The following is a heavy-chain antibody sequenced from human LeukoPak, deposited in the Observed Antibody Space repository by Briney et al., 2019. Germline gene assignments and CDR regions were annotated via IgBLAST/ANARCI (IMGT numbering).Heavy chain of an antibody. J-gene: IGHJ6*03. CDR2: ITSSSRYT. Sequence: PGGSLRLSCAASVFTFSTYNMNWVRQAPGKGLEWVSSITSSSRYTFYADSVKGRFTISRDNAKNSLYLQMNGLRAEDTAVYFCARIYSYGSYYYYYYMDVWGKGTTVTISS. CDR3: ARIYSYGSYYYYYYMDV. D-gene: IGHD5-18*01. V-gene: IGHV3-21*04. CDR1: VFTFSTYN.